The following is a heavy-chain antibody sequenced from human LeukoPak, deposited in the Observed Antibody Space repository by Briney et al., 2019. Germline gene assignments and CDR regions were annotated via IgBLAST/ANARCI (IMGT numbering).Heavy chain of an antibody. CDR2: ISASGSGT. D-gene: IGHD2-2*01. Sequence: PGGSLRLSCGASGFTFNISAINWVRQAPGKGLEWVSSISASGSGTFYADSVKGRFAISRDNSRNTVFLLMNTLRAEDTAIYYCAKVTSDCSTTSCFLPYAFDFWGQGTMVTVSS. V-gene: IGHV3-23*01. CDR1: GFTFNISA. J-gene: IGHJ3*01. CDR3: AKVTSDCSTTSCFLPYAFDF.